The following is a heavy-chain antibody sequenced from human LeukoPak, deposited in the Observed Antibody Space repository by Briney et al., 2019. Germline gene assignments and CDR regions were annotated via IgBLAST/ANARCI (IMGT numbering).Heavy chain of an antibody. Sequence: ASVKVSCKASGYTFTGYYMHWVRQAPGQGLEWMGWINPNSGGTNYAQKFQGRVTMTRDTSISTASMELSRLRSDGTAVYYCARESGGWFDPWGQGTLVTVSS. V-gene: IGHV1-2*02. J-gene: IGHJ5*02. D-gene: IGHD1-26*01. CDR3: ARESGGWFDP. CDR1: GYTFTGYY. CDR2: INPNSGGT.